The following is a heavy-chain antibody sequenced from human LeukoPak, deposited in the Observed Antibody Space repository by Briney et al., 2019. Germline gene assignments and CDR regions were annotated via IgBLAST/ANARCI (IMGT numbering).Heavy chain of an antibody. CDR1: GFTFSSYG. CDR3: AKGKAARVLTLDY. D-gene: IGHD6-6*01. CDR2: IWYDGSNK. V-gene: IGHV3-33*06. J-gene: IGHJ4*02. Sequence: PGRSLRLSCAASGFTFSSYGMHWFRQAPGKGLEWVAVIWYDGSNKYYADSVKGRFTISRDNSKNTLYLQMNSLRAEDTAVYYCAKGKAARVLTLDYWGQGTLVTVSS.